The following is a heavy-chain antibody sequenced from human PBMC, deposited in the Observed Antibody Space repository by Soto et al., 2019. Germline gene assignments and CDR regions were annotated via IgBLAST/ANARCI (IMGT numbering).Heavy chain of an antibody. D-gene: IGHD3-22*01. CDR3: ARDVLSGVEYYDSSGGNYAFAI. V-gene: IGHV1-46*01. J-gene: IGHJ3*02. Sequence: ASVKVSFKASGYTLTSYYMHWGRQAPGQGLEWMGMINPSGGSTTYAQKFQGRVTRTRDTSTSTVYMELSSLRSEDTAVYYCARDVLSGVEYYDSSGGNYAFAICGQGTMVTVSS. CDR1: GYTLTSYY. CDR2: INPSGGST.